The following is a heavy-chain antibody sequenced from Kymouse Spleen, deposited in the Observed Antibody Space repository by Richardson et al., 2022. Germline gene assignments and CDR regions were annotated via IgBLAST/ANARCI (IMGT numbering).Heavy chain of an antibody. CDR3: AKDIPDILTGSPYYYYYGMDV. Sequence: EVQLVESGGGLVQPGRSLRLSCAASGFTFDDYAMHWVRQAPGKGLEWVSGISWNSGSIGYADSVKGRFTISRDNAKNSLYLQMNSLRAEDTALYYCAKDIPDILTGSPYYYYYGMDVWGQGTTVTVSS. J-gene: IGHJ6*02. V-gene: IGHV3-9*01. D-gene: IGHD3-9*01. CDR2: ISWNSGSI. CDR1: GFTFDDYA.